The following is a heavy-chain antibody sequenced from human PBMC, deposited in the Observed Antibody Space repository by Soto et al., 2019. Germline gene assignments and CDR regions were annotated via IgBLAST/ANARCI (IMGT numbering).Heavy chain of an antibody. D-gene: IGHD4-17*01. CDR1: GGSISSYY. J-gene: IGHJ4*02. Sequence: PSETLSLTCTVSGGSISSYYWSWIRQPPGKGLEWIGYIYYSGSTNYNPSLKSRVTISVDTSKNQFSLKLSSVTAADTAVYYCARDRGVRYGDLFTDYWGPGTMVTVS. CDR2: IYYSGST. CDR3: ARDRGVRYGDLFTDY. V-gene: IGHV4-59*01.